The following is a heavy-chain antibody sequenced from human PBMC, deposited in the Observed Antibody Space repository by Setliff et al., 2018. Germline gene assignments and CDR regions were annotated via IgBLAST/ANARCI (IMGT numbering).Heavy chain of an antibody. V-gene: IGHV3-74*01. D-gene: IGHD3-10*01. J-gene: IGHJ5*02. CDR3: ARDPFGNPVFDP. CDR2: INKDGDGK. Sequence: GGSLRLSCEASGFSFNNYWMYWVRQVPGKGLVWVSGINKDGDGKRYADSVRGRFTISRDNSKNNVDMRMNALRAEDTAVYYCARDPFGNPVFDPWGQGTLVTVSS. CDR1: GFSFNNYW.